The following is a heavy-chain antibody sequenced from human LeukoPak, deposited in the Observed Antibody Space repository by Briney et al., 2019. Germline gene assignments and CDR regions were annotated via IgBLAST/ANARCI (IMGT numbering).Heavy chain of an antibody. J-gene: IGHJ4*02. Sequence: RGSPRLSCAASGFTLSSYSMNWVRQDPGKRLEWVSAILSSSYIYYADSVKGRFTISRDNAKNSLYLQMNSLRAEDTAVYYCARDLRRCSSTSCYVYWGRGTLVTVSS. CDR3: ARDLRRCSSTSCYVY. CDR2: ILSSSYI. D-gene: IGHD2-2*01. V-gene: IGHV3-21*01. CDR1: GFTLSSYS.